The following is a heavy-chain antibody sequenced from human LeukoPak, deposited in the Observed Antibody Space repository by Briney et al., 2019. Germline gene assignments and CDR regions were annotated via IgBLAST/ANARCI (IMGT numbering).Heavy chain of an antibody. J-gene: IGHJ4*02. CDR1: GYTFTSYG. D-gene: IGHD6-19*01. Sequence: GASVKVSCKASGYTFTSYGISWVRQAPGKGLEWMGGFDPEDGETIYAQKFQGRVTMTEDTSTDTAYMELSSLRSEDTAVYYCATVQRRAVAGAGFDYWGQGTLVTVSS. CDR2: FDPEDGET. CDR3: ATVQRRAVAGAGFDY. V-gene: IGHV1-24*01.